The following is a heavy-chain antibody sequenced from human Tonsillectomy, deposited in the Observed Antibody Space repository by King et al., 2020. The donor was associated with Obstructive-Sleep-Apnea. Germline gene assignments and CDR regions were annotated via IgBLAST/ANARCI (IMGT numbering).Heavy chain of an antibody. V-gene: IGHV1-69*09. Sequence: QLVQSGAEVKKPGSSVKVSCKASGGPFSSYAISWVRQAPGQGLEWMGGIIPILGIANYAQKFQGRVTITADKSTSTAYMELSSLRSEDTAVYYCARDLGGGCSGGSCYSFSDYWGQGTLVTVSS. D-gene: IGHD2-15*01. J-gene: IGHJ4*02. CDR3: ARDLGGGCSGGSCYSFSDY. CDR1: GGPFSSYA. CDR2: IIPILGIA.